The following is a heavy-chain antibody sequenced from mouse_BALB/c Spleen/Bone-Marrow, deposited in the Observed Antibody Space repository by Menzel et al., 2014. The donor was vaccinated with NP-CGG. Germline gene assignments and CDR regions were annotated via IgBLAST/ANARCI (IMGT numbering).Heavy chain of an antibody. Sequence: EVQVVESGGGLVKPGGSLKLSCAASGFTFSSYGMSWVRQTPEKRLGWVATISGGGSYTYYPDSVKGRFTISRDNAKNNLYLQMSSLRSEDTALYYCARLYYDYDGGAYWGQGTLVTVSA. CDR2: ISGGGSYT. J-gene: IGHJ3*01. CDR3: ARLYYDYDGGAY. CDR1: GFTFSSYG. V-gene: IGHV5-9-2*01. D-gene: IGHD2-4*01.